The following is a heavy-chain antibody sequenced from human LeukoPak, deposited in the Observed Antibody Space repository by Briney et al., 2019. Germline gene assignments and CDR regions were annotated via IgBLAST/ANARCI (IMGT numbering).Heavy chain of an antibody. CDR1: GFTFSSYG. Sequence: GGSLRLSCAASGFTFSSYGMHWVRQAPGKGLEWVAVIWYDGSNKYYADSVKGRFTISRDNSKNTLYLQMNSLRAEDTAVYYCARILERDYGELPEGAFDIWGQGTMVTVSS. V-gene: IGHV3-33*01. D-gene: IGHD4-17*01. CDR2: IWYDGSNK. J-gene: IGHJ3*02. CDR3: ARILERDYGELPEGAFDI.